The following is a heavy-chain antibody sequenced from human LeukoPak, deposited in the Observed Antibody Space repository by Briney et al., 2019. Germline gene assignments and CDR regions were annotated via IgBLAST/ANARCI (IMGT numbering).Heavy chain of an antibody. J-gene: IGHJ4*02. D-gene: IGHD6-19*01. V-gene: IGHV5-51*01. CDR2: IYPGDSDT. CDR1: GSIFTSYW. Sequence: GASLKISCKGSGSIFTSYWIGWVRPLPGKGLEWMGIIYPGDSDTRYSPSFQGQVTISADKPISTAYLQWSSLKASDTAMYYCARQGSSGWYTWVGYWGQGTLVTVSS. CDR3: ARQGSSGWYTWVGY.